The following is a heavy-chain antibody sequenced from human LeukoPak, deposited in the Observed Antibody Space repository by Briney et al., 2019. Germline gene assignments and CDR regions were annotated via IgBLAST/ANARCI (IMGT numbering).Heavy chain of an antibody. CDR1: GASISSNNYC. CDR2: IYSSGNT. J-gene: IGHJ4*02. D-gene: IGHD1-26*01. Sequence: SETLSLTCTVSGASISSNNYCWGWVRQPPGKGLEWIGNIYSSGNTYYNASLRSRVTIYIDTSKNQFSLNLSSVTAADTAVYYCARGEAGTTTDFDYWGQGTLVTVSS. CDR3: ARGEAGTTTDFDY. V-gene: IGHV4-39*07.